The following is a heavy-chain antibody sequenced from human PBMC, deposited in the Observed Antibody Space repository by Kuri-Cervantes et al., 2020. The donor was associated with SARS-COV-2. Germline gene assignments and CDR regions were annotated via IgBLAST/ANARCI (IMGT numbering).Heavy chain of an antibody. V-gene: IGHV1-2*02. Sequence: ASVKVSCKASGYTFTGYYIHWVRQAPGQGLEWMGWINPNSGGTNYAQKFQGRATVTSDTSISTAYMELSGLRSDDTAVYYCTRDGGIAARSDYWGQGILVTVSS. CDR3: TRDGGIAARSDY. CDR2: INPNSGGT. CDR1: GYTFTGYY. J-gene: IGHJ4*02. D-gene: IGHD6-6*01.